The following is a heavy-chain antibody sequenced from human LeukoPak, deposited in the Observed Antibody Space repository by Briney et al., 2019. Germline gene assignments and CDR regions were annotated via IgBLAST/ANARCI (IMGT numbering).Heavy chain of an antibody. D-gene: IGHD5-18*01. Sequence: GGSLRLSCAASGFTFSSYGMHWVRQAPGKGREGVAFIRYDGSNKYYADSVKGRFTISRDNSKNTLYLQMNSLSAEDTAVYYCAKERDTAMVTVDYWGQGTLVTVSS. J-gene: IGHJ4*02. CDR1: GFTFSSYG. CDR3: AKERDTAMVTVDY. V-gene: IGHV3-30*02. CDR2: IRYDGSNK.